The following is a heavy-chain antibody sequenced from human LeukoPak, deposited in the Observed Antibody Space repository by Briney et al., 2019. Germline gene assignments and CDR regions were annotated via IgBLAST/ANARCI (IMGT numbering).Heavy chain of an antibody. CDR2: INPNSGGT. CDR3: AREAVDTAMDPYLFDY. CDR1: GYTFTGYY. V-gene: IGHV1-2*06. D-gene: IGHD5-18*01. Sequence: GASVKVSCKASGYTFTGYYMHWVRQAPGQGLEWMGRINPNSGGTNYAQKFQGRVTMTRDTSISTAYMELSRLRSDDTAVCYCAREAVDTAMDPYLFDYWGQGTLVTVSS. J-gene: IGHJ4*02.